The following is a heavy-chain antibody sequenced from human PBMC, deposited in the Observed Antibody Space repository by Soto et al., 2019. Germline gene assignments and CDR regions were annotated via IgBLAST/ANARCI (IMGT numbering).Heavy chain of an antibody. D-gene: IGHD5-18*01. CDR3: ARDHDTAMVTSYSYYGMDV. V-gene: IGHV1-69*13. Sequence: ASVKVSCKASGGTFSSYAISWVLRAPGQGLEWMGGIIPIFGTANYAQKFQGRVTITADESTSTAYMELSSLRSEDTAVYYCARDHDTAMVTSYSYYGMDVWGQGTTLTVSS. CDR2: IIPIFGTA. CDR1: GGTFSSYA. J-gene: IGHJ6*02.